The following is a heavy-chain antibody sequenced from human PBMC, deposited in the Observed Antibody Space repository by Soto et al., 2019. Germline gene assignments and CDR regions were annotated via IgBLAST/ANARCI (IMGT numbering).Heavy chain of an antibody. CDR3: ARDMLSDADY. CDR1: GFTFSSYA. J-gene: IGHJ4*02. CDR2: ISYDGSNK. D-gene: IGHD2-8*01. Sequence: QVQLVESGGGVVQPGRSLRLSCAASGFTFSSYAMHWVRQAPGKGLEWVAVISYDGSNKYYADSVKGRFTISRDNSKNTLYLQMNSLRAEDTAVYYCARDMLSDADYWGQGTLVTVSS. V-gene: IGHV3-30-3*01.